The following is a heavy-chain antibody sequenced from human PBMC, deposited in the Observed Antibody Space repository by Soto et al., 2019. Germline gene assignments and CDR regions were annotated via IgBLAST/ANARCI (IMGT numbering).Heavy chain of an antibody. Sequence: EVQLVESGGGLVQPGGSLRVSCAASGFTFSSYGMHWVRQAPGKGLEYVTAISSNGGSTYYGNSVKGRFTISRDNSKNTLYLQMGSLRAEDMAVYYCARVVVAATLYGDYYYYMDVWGKGTTVTVSS. J-gene: IGHJ6*03. CDR1: GFTFSSYG. D-gene: IGHD2-15*01. CDR2: ISSNGGST. V-gene: IGHV3-64*01. CDR3: ARVVVAATLYGDYYYYMDV.